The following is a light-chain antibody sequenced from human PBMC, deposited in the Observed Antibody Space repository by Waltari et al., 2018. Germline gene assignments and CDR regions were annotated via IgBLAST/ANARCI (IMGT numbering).Light chain of an antibody. V-gene: IGLV2-14*03. CDR3: ASYTNTNTVV. Sequence: QSALTQPASVSGSPGQSISISCTGTNSDIGYYNFVSWYQQHPGKAPKLMIFDVARWPSGISHRFSGSKSVNTASLTISGLQPEDEADYYCASYTNTNTVVFGGGTKVTVL. J-gene: IGLJ2*01. CDR1: NSDIGYYNF. CDR2: DVA.